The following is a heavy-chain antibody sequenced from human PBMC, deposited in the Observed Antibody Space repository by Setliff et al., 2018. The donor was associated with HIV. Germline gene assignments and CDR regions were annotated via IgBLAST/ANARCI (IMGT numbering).Heavy chain of an antibody. Sequence: PSETLFLTCAVSAYSISSGYYWGWIRQPPGKGLEWIGSINYSGNTYHSPSLKTRVTMSVDTSKNQFSLKLSSVTAADTAVYYCTYSGADAFDIWGQGTMVTVSS. CDR3: TYSGADAFDI. CDR2: INYSGNT. CDR1: AYSISSGYY. D-gene: IGHD3-10*01. J-gene: IGHJ3*02. V-gene: IGHV4-38-2*01.